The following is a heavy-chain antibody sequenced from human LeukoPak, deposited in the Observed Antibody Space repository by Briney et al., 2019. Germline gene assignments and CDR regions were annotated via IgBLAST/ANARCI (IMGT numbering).Heavy chain of an antibody. CDR3: AKDRVVATYYFDY. CDR1: EFSVGSNY. CDR2: IRYDGSNK. J-gene: IGHJ4*02. D-gene: IGHD2-15*01. V-gene: IGHV3-30*02. Sequence: GGSLRLSCAASEFSVGSNYMSWVRQAPGKGPEWVAFIRYDGSNKYYADSVKGRFTISRDDSKNTLYLQMNSLRAEDTAVYYCAKDRVVATYYFDYWGQGTLVTVSS.